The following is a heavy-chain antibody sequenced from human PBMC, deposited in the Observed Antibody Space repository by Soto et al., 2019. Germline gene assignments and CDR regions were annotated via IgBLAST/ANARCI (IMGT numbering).Heavy chain of an antibody. D-gene: IGHD4-17*01. J-gene: IGHJ4*02. CDR2: INSDGSYK. V-gene: IGHV3-74*01. Sequence: GGSLRLSCAASGFTFSSYWMHWVRQAPGKGLVWVSRINSDGSYKIYADSVKGRFTISRDNAKNTLYLQMSSLGAEDTAVYYCTRDRPYGGNSQNYFDYWGQGA. CDR1: GFTFSSYW. CDR3: TRDRPYGGNSQNYFDY.